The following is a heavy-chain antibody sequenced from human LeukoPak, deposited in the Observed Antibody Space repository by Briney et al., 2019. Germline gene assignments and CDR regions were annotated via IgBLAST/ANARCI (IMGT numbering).Heavy chain of an antibody. CDR3: AREGPWLVDY. D-gene: IGHD6-19*01. CDR1: GGSISSRSYY. CDR2: VYYSGST. J-gene: IGHJ4*02. V-gene: IGHV4-39*07. Sequence: PSETLSLTCTVSGGSISSRSYYWVWIRQPPGKGLEWIGSVYYSGSTYYNPSLKSRVTISVDTSKNQFSLKLSSVTAADTAVYYCAREGPWLVDYWGQGTLVTVSS.